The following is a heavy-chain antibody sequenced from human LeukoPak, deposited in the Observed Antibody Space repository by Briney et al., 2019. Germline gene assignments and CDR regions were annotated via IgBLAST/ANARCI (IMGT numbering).Heavy chain of an antibody. D-gene: IGHD6-13*01. CDR1: GYTFTGYY. CDR2: INPNSGGT. CDR3: ARAPISAAGTGLDY. Sequence: ASVTVSCKASGYTFTGYYMHWVRQAPGQGLEWMGWINPNSGGTNYAQKFQGRVTMTRDTSISTAYMELSRLRSDDTAVYYCARAPISAAGTGLDYWGQGTLVTVSS. V-gene: IGHV1-2*02. J-gene: IGHJ4*02.